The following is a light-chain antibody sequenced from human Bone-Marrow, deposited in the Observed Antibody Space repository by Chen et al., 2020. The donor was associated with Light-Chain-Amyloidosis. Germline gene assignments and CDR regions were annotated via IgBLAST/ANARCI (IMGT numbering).Light chain of an antibody. CDR1: QSISDY. J-gene: IGKJ2*01. Sequence: DIQMTQSPSSLSASVGDSLTITCRASQSISDYLNWYQQNPGRAPELLIYVASNLQSGVPSRFSGSGSGRDFTLTITSLQPEDFATYYCQQSYSIPPTFGQGTKLEIK. V-gene: IGKV1-39*01. CDR3: QQSYSIPPT. CDR2: VAS.